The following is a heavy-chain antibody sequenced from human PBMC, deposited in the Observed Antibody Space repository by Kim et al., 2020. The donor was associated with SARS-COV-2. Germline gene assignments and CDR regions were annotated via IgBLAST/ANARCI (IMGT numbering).Heavy chain of an antibody. D-gene: IGHD1-26*01. CDR2: IYHSGST. V-gene: IGHV4-4*02. CDR1: GGSISSSNW. CDR3: ARRRIVGATTFLDY. Sequence: SETLSLTCAVSGGSISSSNWWSWVRQPPGKGLEWIGEIYHSGSTNYNPSLKSRVTISVDKSKNQFSLKLSSVTAADTAVYYCARRRIVGATTFLDYWGQGTLVTVSS. J-gene: IGHJ4*02.